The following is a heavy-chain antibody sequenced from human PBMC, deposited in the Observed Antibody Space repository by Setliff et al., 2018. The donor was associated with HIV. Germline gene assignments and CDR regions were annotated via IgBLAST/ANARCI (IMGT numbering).Heavy chain of an antibody. J-gene: IGHJ1*01. V-gene: IGHV3-21*01. Sequence: GGSLRLSCAASGFTFSSYSMNWVRQAPGKGLEWVSSISSSSSYIHYADSVKGRFTISRDNAKNSLYLQMNSLRAEDTAVYYCAGEPSAAGPEYFQHWGQGTLVTVSS. D-gene: IGHD6-13*01. CDR2: ISSSSSYI. CDR1: GFTFSSYS. CDR3: AGEPSAAGPEYFQH.